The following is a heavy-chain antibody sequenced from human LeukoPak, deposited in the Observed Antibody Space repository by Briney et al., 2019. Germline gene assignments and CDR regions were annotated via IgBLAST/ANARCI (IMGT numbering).Heavy chain of an antibody. Sequence: PGGSLRLSCAASGFTFSSYAMSWVRQAPGKGLEWVSAISGSGGSTYYADSVKGRFTISRDNSKNTLYLQMNSLRAEDTAVYYCAKDSGGIGGVIVIRIDSNFDYWGQGTPVTVSS. V-gene: IGHV3-23*01. D-gene: IGHD3-16*02. CDR1: GFTFSSYA. CDR2: ISGSGGST. J-gene: IGHJ4*02. CDR3: AKDSGGIGGVIVIRIDSNFDY.